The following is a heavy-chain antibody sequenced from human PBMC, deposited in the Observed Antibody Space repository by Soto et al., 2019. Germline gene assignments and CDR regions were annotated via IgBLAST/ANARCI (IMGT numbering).Heavy chain of an antibody. V-gene: IGHV3-15*01. CDR2: IKTTADGGTT. J-gene: IGHJ4*02. D-gene: IGHD7-27*01. CDR3: TTLGHRRRLCDDY. Sequence: EVQLVESGGDLVRPGGSLTLSCATSGFTFTRAWMNWVRQAPGGGLEWMGRIKTTADGGTTDFAAPVRGRFAISRDDSRNTLYLHMNSLNSDDTAVYYCTTLGHRRRLCDDYWGQGTLVTVSS. CDR1: GFTFTRAW.